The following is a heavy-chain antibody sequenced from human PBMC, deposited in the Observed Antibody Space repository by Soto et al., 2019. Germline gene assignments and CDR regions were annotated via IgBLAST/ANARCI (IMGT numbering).Heavy chain of an antibody. CDR3: AADRNTGIVGDTTVYYYDMDV. V-gene: IGHV1-58*01. Sequence: GASVKVSCKASGVTFTSSAVRWARQARGQRLEWIGWLVVRSGQTNYAQKSQERVTITRDMSTSTAYMELSSLRSEDTAVYYCAADRNTGIVGDTTVYYYDMDVWG. CDR1: GVTFTSSA. CDR2: LVVRSGQT. J-gene: IGHJ6*02. D-gene: IGHD1-26*01.